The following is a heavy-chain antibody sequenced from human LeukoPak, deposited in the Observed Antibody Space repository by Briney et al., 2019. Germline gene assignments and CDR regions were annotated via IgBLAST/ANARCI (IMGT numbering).Heavy chain of an antibody. V-gene: IGHV3-23*01. D-gene: IGHD6-13*01. CDR3: AKVGPGASAGAGGFDY. J-gene: IGHJ4*02. CDR2: TSGSGGST. Sequence: GGSLKLSCAVSGSTFRTNAMSWVRQTPGKGLDWGSATSGSGGSTYYADSVRGRFTISRDNSTNTLYLQMNSLRVEDTAVYYCAKVGPGASAGAGGFDYWGQGTLVTVSS. CDR1: GSTFRTNA.